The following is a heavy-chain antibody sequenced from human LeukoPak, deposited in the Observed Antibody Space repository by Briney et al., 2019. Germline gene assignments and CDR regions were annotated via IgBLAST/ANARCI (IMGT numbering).Heavy chain of an antibody. Sequence: GGSLRLSCAASGFTVSNNYMTWVRQAPGKGLEWVALISHDGDKKYYADSVKGRFTISRDNSKNTLYLQMNSLRAEDTALYYCAKSGVAVAGDSWYFDHCGRGTLVTVSS. CDR1: GFTVSNNY. CDR2: ISHDGDKK. D-gene: IGHD6-19*01. J-gene: IGHJ2*01. CDR3: AKSGVAVAGDSWYFDH. V-gene: IGHV3-30*18.